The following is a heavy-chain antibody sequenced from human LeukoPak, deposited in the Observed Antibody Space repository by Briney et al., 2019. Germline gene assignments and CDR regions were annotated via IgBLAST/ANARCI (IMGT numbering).Heavy chain of an antibody. CDR2: VKSKTDGGTT. D-gene: IGHD5-12*01. J-gene: IGHJ5*02. CDR1: EFTFSNAW. CDR3: ARTRGYSGYDLGWFDP. Sequence: GGSLRLSCAASEFTFSNAWMSWVRQAPGKGLEWVGRVKSKTDGGTTDYATPVKGRFTISRDDSQNTLYLQMNSLRAEDTAVYYCARTRGYSGYDLGWFDPWGQGTLVTVSS. V-gene: IGHV3-15*01.